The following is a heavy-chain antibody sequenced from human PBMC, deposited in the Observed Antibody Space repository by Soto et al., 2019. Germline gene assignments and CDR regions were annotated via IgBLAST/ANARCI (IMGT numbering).Heavy chain of an antibody. J-gene: IGHJ4*02. Sequence: EVQLLESGGGLVQPGGSLRLSCAASGFTFSSYAMSWVRQAPGKGLEWDSAISGSGGSTYYADSVKGRFTISRDNSKNTLYLQMNSLRAEDTAVYYCAKVRRITIFGVVTHFDYWGQGTLVTVSS. CDR1: GFTFSSYA. CDR2: ISGSGGST. D-gene: IGHD3-3*01. CDR3: AKVRRITIFGVVTHFDY. V-gene: IGHV3-23*01.